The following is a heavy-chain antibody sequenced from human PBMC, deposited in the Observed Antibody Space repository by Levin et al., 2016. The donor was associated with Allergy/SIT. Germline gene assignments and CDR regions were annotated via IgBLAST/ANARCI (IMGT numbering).Heavy chain of an antibody. CDR3: ARHLAQYGMDV. CDR1: GYSFTNYW. Sequence: GGSLRLSCKGSGYSFTNYWIAWVRQMPGKGLEWMGIIYPGDSNTRYSPSFQGQVTISADKSISTAYLQWSSLKASDTAMYYCARHLAQYGMDVWGQGTTVTVSS. V-gene: IGHV5-51*01. J-gene: IGHJ6*02. CDR2: IYPGDSNT.